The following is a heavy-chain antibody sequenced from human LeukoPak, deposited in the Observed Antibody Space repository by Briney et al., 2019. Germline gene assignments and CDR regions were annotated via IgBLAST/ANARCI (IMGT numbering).Heavy chain of an antibody. CDR3: ARTVDTAMGNWFDP. J-gene: IGHJ5*02. Sequence: SETLSLTCTVSGGSISSYYWSWIRQPPGKGLEWIGFVHYSGSTHYNPSLKSRVTISVDTSKNQVSLKLTSVTAADTAVYYCARTVDTAMGNWFDPWGQGTLVTVSS. D-gene: IGHD5-18*01. V-gene: IGHV4-59*01. CDR1: GGSISSYY. CDR2: VHYSGST.